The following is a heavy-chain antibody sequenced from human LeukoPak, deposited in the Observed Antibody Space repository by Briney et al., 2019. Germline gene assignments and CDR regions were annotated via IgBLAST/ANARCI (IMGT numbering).Heavy chain of an antibody. J-gene: IGHJ4*02. D-gene: IGHD4-17*01. V-gene: IGHV3-23*01. Sequence: GGSLRLSCAASGFTFSNHAMSRVRQAPGRGLEWVSAISGSSGLTYYADSVKGRFTISRDNSKNTLFLQMNSLRAEDTAVYYCARRGESTTYGDYRFDYWGQGTLVTVSS. CDR1: GFTFSNHA. CDR3: ARRGESTTYGDYRFDY. CDR2: ISGSSGLT.